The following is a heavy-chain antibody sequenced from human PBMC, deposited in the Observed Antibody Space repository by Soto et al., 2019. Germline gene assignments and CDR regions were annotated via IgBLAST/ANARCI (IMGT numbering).Heavy chain of an antibody. CDR3: ARDHRQWLDYYYYYMDV. J-gene: IGHJ6*03. CDR2: ISYDGSNK. CDR1: GFTFSSYA. V-gene: IGHV3-30*04. D-gene: IGHD6-19*01. Sequence: GESLKISCAASGFTFSSYAMHWVRQAPGKGLEWVAVISYDGSNKYYADSVKGRFTISRDNSKNTLYLQMNSLRAEDTAVYYCARDHRQWLDYYYYYMDVWGKGTTVTVSS.